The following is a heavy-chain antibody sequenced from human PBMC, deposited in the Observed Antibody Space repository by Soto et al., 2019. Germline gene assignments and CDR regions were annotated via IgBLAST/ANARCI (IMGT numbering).Heavy chain of an antibody. J-gene: IGHJ5*02. V-gene: IGHV4-61*01. Sequence: QVQLQESGPGLVKPSETLSLTCTVSGGSVSSGSYYWSWIRQPPGKGLEWIGYIYYSGSTNYNPSLMSRATISVDTSKNQFSLKLSSVTAADTAVYYCARDLDYGDYVDWFDPWGQGTLVTVSS. CDR3: ARDLDYGDYVDWFDP. CDR2: IYYSGST. D-gene: IGHD4-17*01. CDR1: GGSVSSGSYY.